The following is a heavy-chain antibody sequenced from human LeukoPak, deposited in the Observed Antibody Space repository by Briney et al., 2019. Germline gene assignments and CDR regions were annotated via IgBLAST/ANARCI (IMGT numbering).Heavy chain of an antibody. CDR1: EFPFSSYA. D-gene: IGHD1-26*01. CDR2: IKEDGSET. V-gene: IGHV3-7*01. CDR3: ARDLHPRYYLPDY. Sequence: GGSLRLSCAASEFPFSSYAMSWVRQAPGRGPEWVASIKEDGSETYYVDSVKGRFTISRDNAKNSLYLQMNSLRAEDTAVYYCARDLHPRYYLPDYWGQGTLVTVSS. J-gene: IGHJ4*02.